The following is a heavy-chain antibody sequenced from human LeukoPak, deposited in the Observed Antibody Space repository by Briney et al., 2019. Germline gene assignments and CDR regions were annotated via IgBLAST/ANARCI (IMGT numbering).Heavy chain of an antibody. CDR2: ISTSASTR. Sequence: GGSLRLSCAASGFTFTDYYMSWIRQAPGKGLEWVSYISTSASTRYYADSVKGRFTISRDNAKNSLYLQMNSLRAEDTAVYYCARDQSYDKDAFDIWGQGTMVTVSS. J-gene: IGHJ3*02. D-gene: IGHD3-10*01. CDR3: ARDQSYDKDAFDI. CDR1: GFTFTDYY. V-gene: IGHV3-11*04.